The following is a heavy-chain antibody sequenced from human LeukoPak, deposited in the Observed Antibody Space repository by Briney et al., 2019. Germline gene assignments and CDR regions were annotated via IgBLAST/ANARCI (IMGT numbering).Heavy chain of an antibody. CDR1: GGSISSYY. V-gene: IGHV4-59*01. CDR2: IYYSGST. D-gene: IGHD6-13*01. Sequence: PSETQSLTCTVSGGSISSYYWSWIRQPPGKGLEWIGYIYYSGSTNYNPSLESRVTISVDTSKNQFSLKLSSVTAADTAVYYCARAPIAAGGTENFDYWGQGTLVTVSS. CDR3: ARAPIAAGGTENFDY. J-gene: IGHJ4*02.